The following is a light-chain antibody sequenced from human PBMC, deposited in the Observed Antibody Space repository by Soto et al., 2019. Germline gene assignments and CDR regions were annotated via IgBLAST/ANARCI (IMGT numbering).Light chain of an antibody. CDR3: QQRSDWPLYT. J-gene: IGKJ2*01. CDR1: QSVSSY. V-gene: IGKV3-11*01. CDR2: DVS. Sequence: EIVLTQSPATLSLSPGERATLSCRASQSVSSYLAWYQQKPGQAPRLLIYDVSNRATGIPARFSGSGSGTDFTITISSLEPEDFAVYYCQQRSDWPLYTFGQGTKLEIK.